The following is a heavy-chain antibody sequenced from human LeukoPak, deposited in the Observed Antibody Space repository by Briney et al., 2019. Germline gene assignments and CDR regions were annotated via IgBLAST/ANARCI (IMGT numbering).Heavy chain of an antibody. CDR2: ISSSSGYI. CDR3: ARGGDVVVPAAYDFDY. D-gene: IGHD2-2*01. CDR1: GFTFSSYS. J-gene: IGHJ4*02. V-gene: IGHV3-21*01. Sequence: GGSLRLSCAASGFTFSSYSMNRVRQAPGKGLEWVSSISSSSGYIYYADSVKGRFTISRDNAKNSLYLQMNSLRAEDTAVYYCARGGDVVVPAAYDFDYWGQGTLVTVSS.